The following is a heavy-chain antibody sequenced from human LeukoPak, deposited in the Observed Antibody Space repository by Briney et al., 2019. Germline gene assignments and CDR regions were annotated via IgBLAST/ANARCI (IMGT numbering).Heavy chain of an antibody. V-gene: IGHV1-46*01. CDR3: ARATRVRGDQKPLLDY. CDR1: GYTFTSYY. CDR2: INPSGGST. J-gene: IGHJ4*02. Sequence: GASVKVSCKASGYTFTSYYMHWVRQAPGQGLEWMGIINPSGGSTSYAQKFQGRVTMTRDTSTSTVYMELSSLRSEDTAVYYCARATRVRGDQKPLLDYWGQGTLVTVSS. D-gene: IGHD3-10*01.